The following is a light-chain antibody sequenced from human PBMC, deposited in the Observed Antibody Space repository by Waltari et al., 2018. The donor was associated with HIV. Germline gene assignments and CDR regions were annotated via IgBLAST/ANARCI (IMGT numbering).Light chain of an antibody. V-gene: IGLV2-23*02. CDR3: CSYAGSGTFVV. CDR1: WSDIRSYDL. J-gene: IGLJ3*02. CDR2: DVN. Sequence: QSALPQPASVSGSPGPSITLSCSGTWSDIRSYDLVSSYQQFPGKAPKRILYDVNERPSGVSPRYSGSKSGNTASLVISGLQSEDEADYYCCSYAGSGTFVVFGGGTRLTV.